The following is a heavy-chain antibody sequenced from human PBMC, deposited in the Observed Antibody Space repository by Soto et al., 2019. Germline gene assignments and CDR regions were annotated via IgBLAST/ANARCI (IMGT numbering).Heavy chain of an antibody. CDR1: GGSFSGYY. CDR3: ARGHYDILTGYSSYYFDY. CDR2: MNHSGST. J-gene: IGHJ4*02. D-gene: IGHD3-9*01. V-gene: IGHV4-34*01. Sequence: SETLSLTCAVYGGSFSGYYWNWIRQPPGKGLEWIGEMNHSGSTNYNPSLKSRVTISVDTAKNQFSLKLSSVTAADTAVYYCARGHYDILTGYSSYYFDYWGQGTLVTVSS.